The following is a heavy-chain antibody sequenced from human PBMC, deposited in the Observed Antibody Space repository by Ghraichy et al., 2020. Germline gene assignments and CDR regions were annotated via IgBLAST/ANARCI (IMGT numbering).Heavy chain of an antibody. J-gene: IGHJ5*02. CDR3: ARDRGDIVVVPAATGWFDP. V-gene: IGHV3-33*01. CDR1: GFTFSSYG. D-gene: IGHD2-2*01. CDR2: IWYDGSNK. Sequence: GGSLRLSCAASGFTFSSYGMHWVRQAPGKGLEWVAVIWYDGSNKYYADSVKGRFTISRDNSKNTLYLQMNSLRAEDTAVYYCARDRGDIVVVPAATGWFDPWGQGTLVTVSS.